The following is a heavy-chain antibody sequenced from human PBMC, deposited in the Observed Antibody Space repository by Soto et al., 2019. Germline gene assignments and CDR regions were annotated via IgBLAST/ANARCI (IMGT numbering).Heavy chain of an antibody. CDR3: AREPPRFVARPRHYYGMDV. J-gene: IGHJ6*02. Sequence: QVQLVQSGAEVKKPGASVKVSCKASGYTFINYAINRVRQAPGQGLEWMGWISAYNGNTKYAQKLQCRVTMTTDTATNTDYMELRCLRPDDTAVYYRAREPPRFVARPRHYYGMDVWGHGTTVTVAS. CDR2: ISAYNGNT. V-gene: IGHV1-18*01. D-gene: IGHD6-6*01. CDR1: GYTFINYA.